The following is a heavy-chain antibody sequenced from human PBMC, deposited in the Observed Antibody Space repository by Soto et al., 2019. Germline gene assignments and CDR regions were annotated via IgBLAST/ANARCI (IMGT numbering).Heavy chain of an antibody. CDR2: IYYRGST. J-gene: IGHJ5*02. Sequence: PSETLSLTYTVSGGYISSYYGSWIRQPPGKGLEWIGYIYYRGSTNYNPSLKSRVTISIDTSRDQFSLKLSSVTTADTAVYYCARDIGHFYGSGSYSNCFDPWGQGALVTVSS. D-gene: IGHD3-10*01. V-gene: IGHV4-59*01. CDR3: ARDIGHFYGSGSYSNCFDP. CDR1: GGYISSYY.